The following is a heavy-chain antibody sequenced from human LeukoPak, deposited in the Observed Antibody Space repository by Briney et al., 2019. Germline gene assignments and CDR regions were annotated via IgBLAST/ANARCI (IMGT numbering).Heavy chain of an antibody. CDR1: GYTFTGYY. Sequence: ASVKVSCKASGYTFTGYYMHWVRQAPGQGLEWMGWINPNSGGTNYAQKFQGRVTMTRDTSISTAYMELGRLRSDDTAVYYCARDDGVGATTVWFDPWGQGTLVTVSS. D-gene: IGHD1-26*01. CDR2: INPNSGGT. V-gene: IGHV1-2*02. CDR3: ARDDGVGATTVWFDP. J-gene: IGHJ5*02.